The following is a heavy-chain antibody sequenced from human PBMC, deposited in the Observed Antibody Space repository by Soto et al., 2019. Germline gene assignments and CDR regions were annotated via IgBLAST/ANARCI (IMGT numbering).Heavy chain of an antibody. J-gene: IGHJ5*02. CDR1: EFTFSTYA. Sequence: GSRRLSCAASEFTFSTYAMSWVRQAPGKGLEWVSGISVSGGVTYYADSVKGRFTISRDNSKNTVYLQMNSLRAEDTAVYYCANPHRDVLSTAFFYPWGQGTLVTVSS. D-gene: IGHD2-2*01. CDR2: ISVSGGVT. V-gene: IGHV3-23*01. CDR3: ANPHRDVLSTAFFYP.